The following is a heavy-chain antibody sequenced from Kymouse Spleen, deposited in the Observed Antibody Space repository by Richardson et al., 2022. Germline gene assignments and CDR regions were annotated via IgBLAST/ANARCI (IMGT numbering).Heavy chain of an antibody. D-gene: IGHD3-10*01. Sequence: QVQLVQSGAEVKKPGASVKVSCKASGYTFTSYDINWVRQATGQGLEWMGWMNPNSGNTGYAQKFQGRVTMTRNTSISTAYMELSSLRSEDTAVYYCASMVRGAHYYYYYGMDVWGQGTTVTVSS. CDR1: GYTFTSYD. J-gene: IGHJ6*02. V-gene: IGHV1-8*01. CDR3: ASMVRGAHYYYYYGMDV. CDR2: MNPNSGNT.